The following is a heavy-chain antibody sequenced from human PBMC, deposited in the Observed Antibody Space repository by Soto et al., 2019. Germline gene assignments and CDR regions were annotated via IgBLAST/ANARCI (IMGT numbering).Heavy chain of an antibody. V-gene: IGHV1-69*13. CDR2: IIPIFGTA. D-gene: IGHD3-3*01. J-gene: IGHJ6*02. CDR3: ARARKINSYYDFWSGPVTLYGMDV. CDR1: GGTFSSYA. Sequence: SSVKVSCKASGGTFSSYAISWVRQAPGQGLEWMGGIIPIFGTANYAQKFQGRVTITADESTSTAYMELSSLRSEDTAVYYCARARKINSYYDFWSGPVTLYGMDVWGQGTTVTVSS.